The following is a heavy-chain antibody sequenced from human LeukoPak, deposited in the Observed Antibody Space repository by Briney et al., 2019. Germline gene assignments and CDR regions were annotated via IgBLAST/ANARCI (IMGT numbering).Heavy chain of an antibody. J-gene: IGHJ4*02. Sequence: PSETLSLTCAVSGGSISSGGYSWSWIRQPPGKGLEWIGCIYYSGSTYYNPSLKSRVTISVDTAKHQFSLNLSSVTAADTAVYFCVSMDTANWGQGTLVTVSS. CDR2: IYYSGST. CDR3: VSMDTAN. CDR1: GGSISSGGYS. V-gene: IGHV4-30-4*07. D-gene: IGHD5-18*01.